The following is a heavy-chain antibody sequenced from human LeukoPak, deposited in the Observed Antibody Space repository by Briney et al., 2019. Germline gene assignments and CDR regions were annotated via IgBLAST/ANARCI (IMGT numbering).Heavy chain of an antibody. J-gene: IGHJ6*02. CDR2: IHNSGTT. D-gene: IGHD3-10*01. CDR1: GDSISRHIYH. V-gene: IGHV4-39*07. CDR3: ARLRPSGWGYYDMDV. Sequence: PSETLSLTCSVSGDSISRHIYHWTWIRQSPGEGLEWIGNIHNSGTTYYKPSLKSRVTISVDTSKNQFSLRLSSVTAADTAVYYCARLRPSGWGYYDMDVWGQGTTVTVSS.